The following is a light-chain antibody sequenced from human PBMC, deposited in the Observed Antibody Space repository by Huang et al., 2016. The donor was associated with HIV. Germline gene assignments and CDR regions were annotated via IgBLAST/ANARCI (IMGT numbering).Light chain of an antibody. CDR1: QSVFYNSKNRNY. CDR2: WAS. V-gene: IGKV4-1*01. Sequence: DIVVTQSPDSLAVSLGERATINCRSSQSVFYNSKNRNYLAWDHQKAGQPPKLLIYWASTRESGVSDRFNGSGSGADFTLTINSLQAEDVATYYCQQYYNSPLTFGGGTRVEIK. CDR3: QQYYNSPLT. J-gene: IGKJ4*01.